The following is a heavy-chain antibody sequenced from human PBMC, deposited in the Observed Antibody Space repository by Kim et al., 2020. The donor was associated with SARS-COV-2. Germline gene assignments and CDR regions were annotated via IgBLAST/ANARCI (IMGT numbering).Heavy chain of an antibody. CDR3: ASSTLRGSGSLEDYYYGMDV. Sequence: GGSLRLSCAASGFTFSSYSMNWVRQAPGKGLEWVSSISSSSSYIYYADSVKGRFTISRDNAKNSLYLQMNSLRAEDTAVYYCASSTLRGSGSLEDYYYGMDVWGQGTTVTVSS. V-gene: IGHV3-21*01. J-gene: IGHJ6*02. D-gene: IGHD3-10*01. CDR1: GFTFSSYS. CDR2: ISSSSSYI.